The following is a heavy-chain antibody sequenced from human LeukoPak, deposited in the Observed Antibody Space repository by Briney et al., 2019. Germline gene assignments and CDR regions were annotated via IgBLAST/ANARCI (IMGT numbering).Heavy chain of an antibody. CDR1: GFTFSSYE. V-gene: IGHV3-48*03. CDR2: ISSSGSTI. CDR3: ARAVAGNLGAFDI. J-gene: IGHJ3*02. D-gene: IGHD6-19*01. Sequence: PGGSLRLSCVASGFTFSSYEMNWVRQAPGKGLEWVSYISSSGSTIYYADSVKGRFTISRDNAKNSLYPQMNSLRAEDTAVYYCARAVAGNLGAFDIWGQGTMVTVSS.